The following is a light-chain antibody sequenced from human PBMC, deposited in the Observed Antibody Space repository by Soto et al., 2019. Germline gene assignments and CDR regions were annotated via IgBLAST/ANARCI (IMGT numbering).Light chain of an antibody. CDR1: QSVSSN. V-gene: IGKV3-15*01. Sequence: EIVMTQSPATLSVSPGETATLSCRASQSVSSNLAWYQQKPGQAPRLLLFGASTRATGIPARFSGSGSGTGFTLTISSLQSEDFAVYYCQQCDNWPPTFGQGTKVDIK. CDR3: QQCDNWPPT. J-gene: IGKJ1*01. CDR2: GAS.